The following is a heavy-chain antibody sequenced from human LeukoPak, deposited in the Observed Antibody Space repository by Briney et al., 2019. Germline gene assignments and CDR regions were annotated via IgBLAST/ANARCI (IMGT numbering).Heavy chain of an antibody. CDR1: GYTFTIYG. J-gene: IGHJ4*02. CDR3: ARDRGWNYAVLDY. CDR2: ISAYNGNT. Sequence: ASVTVSCKASGYTFTIYGISWVRQAPGQGLEWMGWISAYNGNTNYAQKLQGRVTMTTDTSTSTAYVELRSLRSDDTAVYYCARDRGWNYAVLDYWGQGTLVTVSS. D-gene: IGHD1-7*01. V-gene: IGHV1-18*01.